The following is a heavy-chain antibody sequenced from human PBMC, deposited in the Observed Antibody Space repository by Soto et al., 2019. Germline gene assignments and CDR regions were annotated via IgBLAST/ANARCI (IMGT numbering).Heavy chain of an antibody. D-gene: IGHD5-12*01. CDR3: ASGVATNRY. J-gene: IGHJ4*02. CDR2: IKEDGSEK. Sequence: GGSLRLSCAASGITFSNYWMTWVRQAPGKGLEWVANIKEDGSEKYYVDSAKGRFTISRDNAQNSLYLQLNNLRAEDTAVYYCASGVATNRYWGQGALVTVSS. CDR1: GITFSNYW. V-gene: IGHV3-7*01.